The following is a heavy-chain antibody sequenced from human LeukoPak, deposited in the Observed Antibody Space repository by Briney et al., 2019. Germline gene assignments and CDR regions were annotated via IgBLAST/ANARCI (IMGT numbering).Heavy chain of an antibody. CDR3: AKDSGGSRYYFDY. V-gene: IGHV3-33*03. J-gene: IGHJ4*02. CDR1: GFTFTNHG. CDR2: IWSGGTYQ. D-gene: IGHD3-16*01. Sequence: GKSLRLSCAASGFTFTNHGMHWVRQAPGKGLEWITVIWSGGTYQYYADSVKGRFAISRDNSKNTVYLQMNSLTVEDTAVYYCAKDSGGSRYYFDYWGQGTLVTVSS.